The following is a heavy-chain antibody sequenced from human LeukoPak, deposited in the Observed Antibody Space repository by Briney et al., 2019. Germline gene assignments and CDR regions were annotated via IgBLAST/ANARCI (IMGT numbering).Heavy chain of an antibody. J-gene: IGHJ3*02. CDR1: GFTFSSYS. Sequence: GGSLRLSCAASGFTFSSYSMNWVRQAPGKGLEWVSSISSSSSYIYYADSVKGRFTISRDNAKNSLYLQMNSLRAEDTAVHYCARGIAVAGTRDAFDIWGQGTVVTVSS. CDR2: ISSSSSYI. CDR3: ARGIAVAGTRDAFDI. D-gene: IGHD6-19*01. V-gene: IGHV3-21*01.